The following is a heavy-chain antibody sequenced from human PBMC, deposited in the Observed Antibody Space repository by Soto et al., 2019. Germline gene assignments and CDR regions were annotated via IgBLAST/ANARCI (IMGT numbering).Heavy chain of an antibody. CDR3: ARVITGPFASAYYFDY. J-gene: IGHJ4*02. D-gene: IGHD1-20*01. CDR2: IYYSGST. V-gene: IGHV4-31*03. Sequence: QVQLQESGPGLVKPSQTLSLTCTVSGGSIRSGNYYWSWIRQHPGKGLEWMGYIYYSGSTYYNPSLRGRVTISPDTSKNQFSLKLSSVTAADTAVYYCARVITGPFASAYYFDYWGQGTLVTVSS. CDR1: GGSIRSGNYY.